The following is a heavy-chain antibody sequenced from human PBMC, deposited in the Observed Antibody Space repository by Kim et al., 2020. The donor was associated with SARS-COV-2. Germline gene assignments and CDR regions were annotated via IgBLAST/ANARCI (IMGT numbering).Heavy chain of an antibody. D-gene: IGHD3-10*01. CDR1: GFTFTNYA. CDR2: IDGSGDTT. V-gene: IGHV3-23*01. J-gene: IGHJ3*01. CDR3: AKDRSQPWFGAWSV. Sequence: GGSLRLSCAASGFTFTNYAMTWVRQAPGKGLEWVSAIDGSGDTTYYSEPVKGRFTISRDNSKNTLYLQMNSLRAEDTAVYYCAKDRSQPWFGAWSVWG.